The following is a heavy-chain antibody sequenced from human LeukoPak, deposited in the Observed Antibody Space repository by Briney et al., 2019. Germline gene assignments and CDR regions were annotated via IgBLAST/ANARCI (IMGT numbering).Heavy chain of an antibody. V-gene: IGHV4-34*01. D-gene: IGHD6-6*01. CDR3: ARAWGYCAGSTCYGGQLGY. J-gene: IGHJ4*02. Sequence: SETLSLTCAVYGGSFSGYYWSWIRQPPGKGLEWIGEINRSGSTIYNPSLKSRVTISVDTSVNQFSLKLTSVTAADTAVYYCARAWGYCAGSTCYGGQLGYWSQGTLVTVSS. CDR1: GGSFSGYY. CDR2: INRSGST.